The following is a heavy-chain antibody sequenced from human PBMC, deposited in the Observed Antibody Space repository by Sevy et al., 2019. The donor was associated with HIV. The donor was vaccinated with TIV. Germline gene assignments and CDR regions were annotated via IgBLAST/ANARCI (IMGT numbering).Heavy chain of an antibody. CDR2: ISGSGGST. J-gene: IGHJ6*03. D-gene: IGHD4-17*01. CDR3: ANLDDYGDYVRGQNYYYYMDV. V-gene: IGHV3-23*01. CDR1: GFTFSSYA. Sequence: GGSLRLSCAASGFTFSSYAMSWVRQAPGKGLEWVSAISGSGGSTYYADSVKGRFTISGDNSKNTLYLQMNSLRAEDTAVYYCANLDDYGDYVRGQNYYYYMDVWGKGTTVTVSS.